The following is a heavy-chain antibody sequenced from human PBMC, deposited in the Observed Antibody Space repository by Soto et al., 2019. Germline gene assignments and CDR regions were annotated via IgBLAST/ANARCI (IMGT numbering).Heavy chain of an antibody. V-gene: IGHV5-51*01. D-gene: IGHD5-18*01. CDR1: GYTFTTSW. J-gene: IGHJ4*02. Sequence: GESLKISCKGSGYTFTTSWIAWVRQMPGKGLEWMGIIYPSDSDTRYSPSFQGQVTISADKSISTAYLQWSSLKASDTAMYYCARHLDGYSDFDYWGQGTLVTVSS. CDR2: IYPSDSDT. CDR3: ARHLDGYSDFDY.